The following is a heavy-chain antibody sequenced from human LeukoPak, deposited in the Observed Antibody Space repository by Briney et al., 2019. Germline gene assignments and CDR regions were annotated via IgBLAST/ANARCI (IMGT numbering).Heavy chain of an antibody. CDR1: GFTFSNYV. V-gene: IGHV3-23*01. Sequence: GGSLRLSCVASGFTFSNYVMGWVRQAPGKGLEWVSGIGGSGKDIFYEDSVKGRFTISRDNPKNTLYLQMNSLRAEDTAVYYCAKDRGYFEVFDYWGQGTLVTVSS. J-gene: IGHJ4*02. D-gene: IGHD3-9*01. CDR2: IGGSGKDI. CDR3: AKDRGYFEVFDY.